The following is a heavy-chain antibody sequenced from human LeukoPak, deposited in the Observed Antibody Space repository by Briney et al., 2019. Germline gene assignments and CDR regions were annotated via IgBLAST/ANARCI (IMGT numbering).Heavy chain of an antibody. CDR2: INHSGST. V-gene: IGHV4-39*07. D-gene: IGHD3-22*01. J-gene: IGHJ4*02. Sequence: KTSETLSLTCTVSGGSISSGGYYWSWIRQHPGKGLEWIGEINHSGSTNYNPSLKSRVTISVDTSKNQFSLKLSSVTAADTAVYYCARLDSSGYYFGYFFDYWGQGTLVTVSS. CDR3: ARLDSSGYYFGYFFDY. CDR1: GGSISSGGYY.